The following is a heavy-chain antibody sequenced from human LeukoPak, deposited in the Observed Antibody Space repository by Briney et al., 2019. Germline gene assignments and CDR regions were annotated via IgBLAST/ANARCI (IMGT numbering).Heavy chain of an antibody. V-gene: IGHV3-30-3*01. CDR3: ARPQSKWELLSYFGY. J-gene: IGHJ4*02. D-gene: IGHD1-26*01. CDR1: GFTFSNYA. Sequence: GRSLRLSCAASGFTFSNYAMHWVRQAPGKGLEWVAVISYDGSNKYYTDSVKGRFTISRDNSKNTLYLQMSSLRAEDTSMYYCARPQSKWELLSYFGYWGQGTLVTVSS. CDR2: ISYDGSNK.